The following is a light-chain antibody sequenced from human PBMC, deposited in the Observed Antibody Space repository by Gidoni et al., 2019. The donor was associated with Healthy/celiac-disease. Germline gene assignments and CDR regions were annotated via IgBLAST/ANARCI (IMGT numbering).Light chain of an antibody. V-gene: IGKV1-39*01. J-gene: IGKJ2*01. CDR1: QSISSY. CDR2: AAS. Sequence: DIQMTQSPSSLSASVGDRVTLTCRASQSISSYLNWYQQKPGKAPKLLIYAASSWQSGVPSRFSGSGSGTDFTLTISSLQPEDFATYYCQQSYSTPPTFXQXTKLXIK. CDR3: QQSYSTPPT.